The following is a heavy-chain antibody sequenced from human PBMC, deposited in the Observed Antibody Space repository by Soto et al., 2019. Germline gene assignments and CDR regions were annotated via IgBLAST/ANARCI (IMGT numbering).Heavy chain of an antibody. Sequence: ASVKVSCKASGYTFTSSGISWVRQAPGQGLEWMGWISAYNGNTNYAQKLQDRVTMTTDTSTSTAYMELRSLRSDDTAVYYCERDQEISSLTGYHKYYYYGMDVWG. J-gene: IGHJ6*02. CDR1: GYTFTSSG. CDR2: ISAYNGNT. CDR3: ERDQEISSLTGYHKYYYYGMDV. V-gene: IGHV1-18*01. D-gene: IGHD3-9*01.